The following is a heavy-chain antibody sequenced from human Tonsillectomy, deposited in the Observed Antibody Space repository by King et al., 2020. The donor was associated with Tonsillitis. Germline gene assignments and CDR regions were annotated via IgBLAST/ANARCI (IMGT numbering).Heavy chain of an antibody. CDR3: ERLSIHLWEDY. CDR1: GYSFTNYW. J-gene: IGHJ4*02. CDR2: IWPDDSDT. D-gene: IGHD5-18*01. Sequence: QLVQSGAEVKKPGESLKISCKASGYSFTNYWIAGVRQMPGKSLEWVGIIWPDDSDTRYSPSFQGLVTISADKSISTAYLQWRSLKASDSAIYYCERLSIHLWEDYWGQGTLVTVSS. V-gene: IGHV5-51*01.